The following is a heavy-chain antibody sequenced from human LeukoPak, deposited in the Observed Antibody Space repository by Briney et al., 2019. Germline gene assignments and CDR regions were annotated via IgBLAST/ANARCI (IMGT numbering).Heavy chain of an antibody. V-gene: IGHV3-23*01. CDR2: ISGSGGST. CDR3: AKDLRYFDWLGNWFDP. Sequence: GGSLRLSCAASEFTFSSYAMSWVRQAPGKGLEWVSAISGSGGSTYYADSVKGRFTISRDNSKNTLYLQMNSLRAEDTAVYYCAKDLRYFDWLGNWFDPWGQGTLVTVSS. D-gene: IGHD3-9*01. CDR1: EFTFSSYA. J-gene: IGHJ5*02.